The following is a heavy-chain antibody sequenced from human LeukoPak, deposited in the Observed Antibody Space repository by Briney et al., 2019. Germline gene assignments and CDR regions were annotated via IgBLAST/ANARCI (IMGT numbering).Heavy chain of an antibody. Sequence: GSLRLSWAAPGFTFSRYAMSWVRQAPGKGLEWVSAISGSGGSTYYADSVKGRFTISRDNSKNTLYLQMNSLRAEDTAVYYCAAWYWGRFDYWGQGTLVTVSS. D-gene: IGHD7-27*01. CDR2: ISGSGGST. J-gene: IGHJ4*02. CDR1: GFTFSRYA. V-gene: IGHV3-23*01. CDR3: AAWYWGRFDY.